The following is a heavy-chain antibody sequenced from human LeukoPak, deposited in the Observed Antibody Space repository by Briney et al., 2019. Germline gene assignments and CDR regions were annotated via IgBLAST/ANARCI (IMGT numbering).Heavy chain of an antibody. CDR3: AKDLGGGSSNSFDF. CDR2: ITGSGGLT. V-gene: IGHV3-23*01. J-gene: IGHJ3*01. Sequence: PGGSLRLSCAASGLPFSAHGMSWVRPAPGKGLEWVSHITGSGGLTYYSNSVRARFTISRDNSKNTLFLQMNSLIADDTAVYYCAKDLGGGSSNSFDFWGQGTLVTVSS. D-gene: IGHD6-6*01. CDR1: GLPFSAHG.